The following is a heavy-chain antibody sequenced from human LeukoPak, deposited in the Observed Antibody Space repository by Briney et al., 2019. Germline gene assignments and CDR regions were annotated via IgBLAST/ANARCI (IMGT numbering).Heavy chain of an antibody. CDR1: GFTFSSYS. V-gene: IGHV3-48*04. CDR3: ARDGGYSYGYVDY. Sequence: GGSLRLSCAASGFTFSSYSMNWVRQAPGKGLEWVSYISSSSSTIYYADSVKGRFTISRDNAKNSLYLQMNSLRAEDTAVYYCARDGGYSYGYVDYWGQGTLVIVSS. CDR2: ISSSSSTI. J-gene: IGHJ4*02. D-gene: IGHD5-18*01.